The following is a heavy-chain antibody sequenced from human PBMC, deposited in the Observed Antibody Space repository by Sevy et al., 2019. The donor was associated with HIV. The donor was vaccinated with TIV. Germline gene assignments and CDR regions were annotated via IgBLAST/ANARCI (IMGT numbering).Heavy chain of an antibody. CDR2: ISYSRNYI. CDR3: ARPYGSGSWEAFDV. V-gene: IGHV3-21*01. CDR1: GFSFSSYM. D-gene: IGHD3-10*01. J-gene: IGHJ3*01. Sequence: GGSLRLSCTASGFSFSSYMMNWVRQAPGKGLEWVASISYSRNYIYYADSLKGRFTISRDNAKNSLFLQMNSRRAEDTAVYYCARPYGSGSWEAFDVWGQGTMVTVSS.